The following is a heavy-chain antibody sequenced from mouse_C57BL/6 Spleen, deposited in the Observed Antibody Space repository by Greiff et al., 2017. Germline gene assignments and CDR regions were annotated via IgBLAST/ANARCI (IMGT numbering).Heavy chain of an antibody. V-gene: IGHV1-59*01. CDR2: IDPSDSYT. Sequence: QVQLKQPGAELVRPGTSVKLSCKASGYTFTSYWMHWVKQRPGQGLEWIGVIDPSDSYTNYNQKFKGKATLTVDTSSSTAYMQLSSLTSEDSAVYYCAVTTVDAYWGQGTLVTVSA. CDR1: GYTFTSYW. CDR3: AVTTVDAY. J-gene: IGHJ3*01. D-gene: IGHD1-1*01.